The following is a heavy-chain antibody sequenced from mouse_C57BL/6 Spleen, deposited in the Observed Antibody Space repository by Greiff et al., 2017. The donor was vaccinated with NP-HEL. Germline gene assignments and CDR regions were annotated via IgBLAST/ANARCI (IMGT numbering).Heavy chain of an antibody. CDR1: GYTFTSYW. D-gene: IGHD3-3*01. CDR2: IDPSDSYT. Sequence: QVQLQQPGAELVKPGASVKLSCKASGYTFTSYWMQWVKQRPGQGLEWIGEIDPSDSYTNYNQKFKGKATLTVDTSSSTAYMQLSSLTSEDSAVYYCARGERDSYYAMDYWGQGTSVTVSS. J-gene: IGHJ4*01. V-gene: IGHV1-50*01. CDR3: ARGERDSYYAMDY.